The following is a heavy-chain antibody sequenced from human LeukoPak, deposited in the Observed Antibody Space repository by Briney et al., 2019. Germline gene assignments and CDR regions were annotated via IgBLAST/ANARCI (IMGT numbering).Heavy chain of an antibody. Sequence: PGGCLRLSCAASGFTFSSYAMSWVRQAPGKGLEWVSVIYSGGSTYYSDSVKGRFTISRDNSKNTLYLQMNSLRAEDTAVYYCARAPIFDYWGQGTLVTVSS. CDR2: IYSGGST. D-gene: IGHD2-2*02. V-gene: IGHV3-53*01. CDR1: GFTFSSYA. J-gene: IGHJ4*02. CDR3: ARAPIFDY.